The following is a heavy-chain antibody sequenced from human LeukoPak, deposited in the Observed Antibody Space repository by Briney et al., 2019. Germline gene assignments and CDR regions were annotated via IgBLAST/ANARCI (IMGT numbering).Heavy chain of an antibody. CDR2: MYYSGST. D-gene: IGHD1-26*01. CDR3: ARGGSLVGATPHYTSEI. V-gene: IGHV4-59*01. CDR1: GASKGSYY. Sequence: PSETLSLPCTASGASKGSYYWSGIRQPPGRGLEWIAYMYYSGSTNYNPSLKSRVTISLDTSKNQFSLKLRSVTAADTAVYYCARGGSLVGATPHYTSEIWGQGTMVTVSS. J-gene: IGHJ3*02.